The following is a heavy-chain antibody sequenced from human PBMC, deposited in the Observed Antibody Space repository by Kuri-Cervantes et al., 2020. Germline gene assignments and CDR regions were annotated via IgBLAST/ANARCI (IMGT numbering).Heavy chain of an antibody. CDR2: INPSGGIT. D-gene: IGHD3-9*01. J-gene: IGHJ6*03. V-gene: IGHV1-46*01. CDR3: ASSVLRYFDWSKSYYYMAV. CDR1: GYTFIRYY. Sequence: SVKVSCKASGYTFIRYYMHWVRQAPGQGLEWMGIINPSGGITSYTQNFQGRVTMTRDTSTSTAYMELSSLRSEDTAVYYCASSVLRYFDWSKSYYYMAVWGKGTTVTVSS.